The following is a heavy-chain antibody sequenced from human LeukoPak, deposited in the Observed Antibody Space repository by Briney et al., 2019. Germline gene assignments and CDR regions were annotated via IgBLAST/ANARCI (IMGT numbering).Heavy chain of an antibody. J-gene: IGHJ4*02. D-gene: IGHD3-3*01. CDR1: GYTFTSYY. CDR2: INPSGGST. Sequence: GASVKVSCKASGYTFTSYYMHWVRQAPGQGLELMGIINPSGGSTSYAQKFQGRVTMTRDTSTSTVYMELSSLRSEDTAVYYCARGAYYDFWSGYPNWDYFDYWGQGTPVTVSS. V-gene: IGHV1-46*03. CDR3: ARGAYYDFWSGYPNWDYFDY.